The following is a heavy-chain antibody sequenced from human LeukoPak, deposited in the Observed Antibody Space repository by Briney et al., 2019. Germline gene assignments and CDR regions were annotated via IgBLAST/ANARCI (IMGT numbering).Heavy chain of an antibody. V-gene: IGHV3-53*01. D-gene: IGHD3-3*01. CDR2: IYSGGST. CDR3: ARVSYDFWSGSSLYGMDV. CDR1: GFTVSSNY. J-gene: IGHJ6*02. Sequence: HPGGSLRLSCAASGFTVSSNYMSWVRQAPGKGLEWVSVIYSGGSTYYADSVKGRFTISRDNSKNTLYLQMNSLRAEDTAVYYCARVSYDFWSGSSLYGMDVWGQGTTVTVSS.